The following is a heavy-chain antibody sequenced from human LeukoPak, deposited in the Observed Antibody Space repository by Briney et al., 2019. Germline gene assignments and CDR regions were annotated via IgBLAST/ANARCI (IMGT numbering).Heavy chain of an antibody. V-gene: IGHV3-13*01. Sequence: SGGSLRLSCAASGFTLSNYDMHWVRQATGKGLEWVLAFHTAGDIHYSGSVKGRFATSRENAKNSFYLQMNNLRAGDTAVYYCARGSCSSRSCYKRVNGLDVWGQGTPVTVSS. J-gene: IGHJ6*02. CDR3: ARGSCSSRSCYKRVNGLDV. CDR2: FHTAGDI. D-gene: IGHD2-2*01. CDR1: GFTLSNYD.